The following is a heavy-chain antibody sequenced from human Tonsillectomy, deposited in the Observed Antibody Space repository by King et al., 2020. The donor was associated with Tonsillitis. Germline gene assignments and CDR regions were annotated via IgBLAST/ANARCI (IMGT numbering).Heavy chain of an antibody. Sequence: VQLVESGGGVVQPGRSLRLSCAASGFTFSSYAMHWVRQAPGKGLEWVADISYDGRNKYYADSVKGRFTISRDTSKNTLYLQMSSLRAEDTAVYYCAREGYEMAARPCPFTYGGQGTLVTVS. CDR3: AREGYEMAARPCPFTY. CDR1: GFTFSSYA. J-gene: IGHJ4*02. D-gene: IGHD6-6*01. V-gene: IGHV3-30*04. CDR2: ISYDGRNK.